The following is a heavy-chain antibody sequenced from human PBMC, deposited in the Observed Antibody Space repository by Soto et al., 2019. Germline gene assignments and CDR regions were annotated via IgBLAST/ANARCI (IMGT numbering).Heavy chain of an antibody. CDR3: ARFNRQQWLGDAFDI. Sequence: QVQLQESGPGLVKPSQTLSLTCTVSGGSISSGGYYWSWIRQHPGKGLEWIGYIYYSGRTYYNQSLKSRVTISVDTSKNQFSRKLSSVTDADTAVYYCARFNRQQWLGDAFDIWGQGTMVTVSS. V-gene: IGHV4-31*03. D-gene: IGHD6-19*01. CDR1: GGSISSGGYY. CDR2: IYYSGRT. J-gene: IGHJ3*02.